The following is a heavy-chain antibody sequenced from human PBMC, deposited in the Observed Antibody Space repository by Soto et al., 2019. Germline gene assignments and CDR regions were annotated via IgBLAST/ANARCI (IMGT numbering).Heavy chain of an antibody. V-gene: IGHV3-30-3*01. D-gene: IGHD6-19*01. J-gene: IGHJ4*02. CDR1: GFTFSSYA. Sequence: QVQLVESGGGVVQPGRSLRLSCAASGFTFSSYAMHWVRQAPGKGLEWVAVISYDGSNKYYADSVKGRFTISRDNSKNTLYLQMNSLRAEDTAVYYCARDGSGWSTFDYWGQGTLVTVSS. CDR3: ARDGSGWSTFDY. CDR2: ISYDGSNK.